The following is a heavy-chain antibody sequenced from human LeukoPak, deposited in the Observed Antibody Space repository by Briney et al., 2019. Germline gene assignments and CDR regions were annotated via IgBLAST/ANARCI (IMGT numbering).Heavy chain of an antibody. CDR1: GDSISSYF. CDR3: ARDSHSVDTATPRGFDP. CDR2: CHDSGSA. Sequence: SETLTLTCTVSGDSISSYFWSWIRQPPGKGLEWIGYCHDSGSANYNPSLKSRITMSVDTSKNQFSLKLRSVTAADTAVYYCARDSHSVDTATPRGFDPWGQGTLVTVSS. J-gene: IGHJ5*02. D-gene: IGHD2-15*01. V-gene: IGHV4-59*01.